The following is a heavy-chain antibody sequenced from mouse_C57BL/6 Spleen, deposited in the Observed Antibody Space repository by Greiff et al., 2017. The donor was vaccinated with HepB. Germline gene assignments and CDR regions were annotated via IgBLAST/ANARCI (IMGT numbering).Heavy chain of an antibody. CDR2: IWRGGST. D-gene: IGHD2-4*01. Sequence: QVQLQQSGPGLVQPSQSLSITCTVSGFSLTSYGVHWVRQSPGKGLEWLGVIWRGGSTDYNAAFISRLSITKDNSKSQVFFKMNSLQADDTAIYYCANDYGAYWGQGTLVTVSA. J-gene: IGHJ3*01. V-gene: IGHV2-5*01. CDR1: GFSLTSYG. CDR3: ANDYGAY.